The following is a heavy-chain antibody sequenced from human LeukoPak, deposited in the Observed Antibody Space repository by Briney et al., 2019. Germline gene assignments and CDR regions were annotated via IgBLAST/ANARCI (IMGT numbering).Heavy chain of an antibody. CDR3: ARQATVVTPRGVDY. Sequence: SETLSLTCTVSGGSISSYYWSWIRQPPGKGLEWIGSIYYSGSTYYNPSLKSRVTISVDTSKNQFSLKLSSVTAADTAVYYCARQATVVTPRGVDYWGQGTLVTVSS. J-gene: IGHJ4*02. CDR1: GGSISSYY. D-gene: IGHD4-17*01. V-gene: IGHV4-39*01. CDR2: IYYSGST.